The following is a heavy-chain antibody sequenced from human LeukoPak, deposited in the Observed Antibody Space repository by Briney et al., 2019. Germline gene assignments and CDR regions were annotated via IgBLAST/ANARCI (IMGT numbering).Heavy chain of an antibody. Sequence: GGSLRLSCAASGFTFSSYAMHWVRQAPGKGLEWVAVISYDGSNKYYADSVKGRFTISRDNSKNTLYLQMNSLRAEDTAVCYCARDQGPGVEWLSLFDYWGQGTLVTVSS. V-gene: IGHV3-30*04. CDR1: GFTFSSYA. D-gene: IGHD3-3*01. CDR3: ARDQGPGVEWLSLFDY. CDR2: ISYDGSNK. J-gene: IGHJ4*02.